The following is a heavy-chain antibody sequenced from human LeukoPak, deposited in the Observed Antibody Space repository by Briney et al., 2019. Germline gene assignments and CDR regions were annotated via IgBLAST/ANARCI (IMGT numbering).Heavy chain of an antibody. V-gene: IGHV1-18*01. CDR2: ISAYNGNT. CDR3: ARGVATAPSYYYYYMDV. CDR1: GYTFTSYG. J-gene: IGHJ6*03. D-gene: IGHD5-12*01. Sequence: GASVKVSCKSSGYTFTSYGISWVRQAPGQGLEWMGWISAYNGNTNYAQKLQGRVTMTTDTSTSTAYMELSSLRSEDTAVYYCARGVATAPSYYYYYMDVWGKGTTVTISS.